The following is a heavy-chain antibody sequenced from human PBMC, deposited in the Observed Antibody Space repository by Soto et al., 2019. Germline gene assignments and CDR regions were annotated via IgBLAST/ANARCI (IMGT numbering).Heavy chain of an antibody. D-gene: IGHD1-26*01. J-gene: IGHJ4*02. Sequence: GWLRRPCSASGFTFSSYWMHWVRQVPGKGLLWVSRIDEYGSTINYADSVKGRFTISRDNARNTLYLEMNSLRAEDTALYYCTRDIGGKGAYWGPGTLVTVSS. CDR3: TRDIGGKGAY. CDR2: IDEYGSTI. CDR1: GFTFSSYW. V-gene: IGHV3-74*01.